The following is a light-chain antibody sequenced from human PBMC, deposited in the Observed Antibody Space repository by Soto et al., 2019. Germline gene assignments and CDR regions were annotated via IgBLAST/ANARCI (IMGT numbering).Light chain of an antibody. V-gene: IGKV1-8*01. J-gene: IGKJ1*01. CDR1: HDISNY. CDR3: LHYSGSPPWT. CDR2: AAS. Sequence: AIRMTQSPSSLSASTGDRVTMTCRASHDISNYLAWYQQKPGKAPKLLIYAASTLQSGVPSRFSGSGSGTEFSLNITSLQSENFATYYCLHYSGSPPWTFGQGTRVEVK.